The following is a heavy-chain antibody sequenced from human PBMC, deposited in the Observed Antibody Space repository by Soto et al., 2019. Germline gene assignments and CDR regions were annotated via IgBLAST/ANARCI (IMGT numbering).Heavy chain of an antibody. Sequence: EVQLVESGGGLVQPGGSLRLSCGASGFTFRTYWLSWVRQVPGKGLEWVANINQDGSEKNYVDSVKGRFTISRDNAKNSLYLPMSSLRAEYTALYYCARDGSTSCYSYDYHGMDVWGQGTTVTVSS. D-gene: IGHD5-18*01. CDR3: ARDGSTSCYSYDYHGMDV. V-gene: IGHV3-7*05. CDR1: GFTFRTYW. CDR2: INQDGSEK. J-gene: IGHJ6*02.